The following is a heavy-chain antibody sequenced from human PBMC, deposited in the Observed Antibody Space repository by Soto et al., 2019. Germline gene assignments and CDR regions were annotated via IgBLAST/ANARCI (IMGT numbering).Heavy chain of an antibody. CDR1: GFTFSSYW. V-gene: IGHV3-7*05. D-gene: IGHD5-12*01. J-gene: IGHJ4*02. CDR2: IKQDGSEK. CDR3: ARNGYSGYDRLDY. Sequence: GSLRLSCAASGFTFSSYWMSWVRQAPGKGLEWVANIKQDGSEKYYVDSVKGRFTISRDNAKNSLYLQMNSLRAEDTAVYYCARNGYSGYDRLDYWGQGTLVTVSS.